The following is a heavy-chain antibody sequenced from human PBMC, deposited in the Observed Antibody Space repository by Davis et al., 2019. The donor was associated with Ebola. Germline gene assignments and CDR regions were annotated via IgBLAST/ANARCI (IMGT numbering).Heavy chain of an antibody. CDR3: ARAYRRYGMDV. Sequence: ASVKVSCKASGGTFSSYAISWVRQAPGQGLEWMGIINPSVGSTTYAQKFQGRVTMTRDTSTSTVYMEVSSLRSEDTAVYYCARAYRRYGMDVWGQGTKVTVSS. CDR1: GGTFSSYA. CDR2: INPSVGST. J-gene: IGHJ6*02. V-gene: IGHV1-46*01. D-gene: IGHD4-11*01.